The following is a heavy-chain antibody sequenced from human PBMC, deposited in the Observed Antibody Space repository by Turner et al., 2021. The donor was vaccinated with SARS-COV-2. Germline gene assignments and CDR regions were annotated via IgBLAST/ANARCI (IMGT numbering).Heavy chain of an antibody. V-gene: IGHV4-59*01. CDR1: GGPITSYY. D-gene: IGHD2-21*02. J-gene: IGHJ4*02. CDR2: VYYDGSS. CDR3: ASGSGSYSAWYFDY. Sequence: QVPLQESGPVLVKPSETLSLTCSVAGGPITSYYWSWIRQAPGKGLEWIGYVYYDGSSNYNPPLKSRVTISVDTSKNQFSLKLTSVTAADTAVYYCASGSGSYSAWYFDYWGQGTLVTVSS.